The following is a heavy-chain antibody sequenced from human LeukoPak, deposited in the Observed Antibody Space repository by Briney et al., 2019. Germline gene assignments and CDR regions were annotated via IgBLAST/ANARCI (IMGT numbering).Heavy chain of an antibody. CDR3: ARGATDQDWLDL. CDR2: IYTSGST. CDR1: GGSISSGSYY. V-gene: IGHV4-61*02. J-gene: IGHJ5*02. Sequence: PSQTLSLTCTVSGGSISSGSYYWSWIRQPTGKGLEWIGRIYTSGSTNYNPSLKSRRTISVDTSKNQFYLKLSSVTAADKAVYYCARGATDQDWLDLWGQGTLVTVSS.